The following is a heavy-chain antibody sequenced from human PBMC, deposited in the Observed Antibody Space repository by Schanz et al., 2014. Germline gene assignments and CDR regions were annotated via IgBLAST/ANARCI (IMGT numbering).Heavy chain of an antibody. CDR1: GYIFINSG. Sequence: QIQLVQSGPEVKKPGATVKVSCKASGYIFINSGISWVRQAPGQGLEWMGWISVYNHNKEYDQKFQGRVTMTTDTSTTTAYMALTGLRSDDTAVYYCARDRRFVDRDDLYYFHSWGQGTLVTVSS. J-gene: IGHJ4*02. V-gene: IGHV1-18*01. CDR2: ISVYNHNK. CDR3: ARDRRFVDRDDLYYFHS. D-gene: IGHD3-3*01.